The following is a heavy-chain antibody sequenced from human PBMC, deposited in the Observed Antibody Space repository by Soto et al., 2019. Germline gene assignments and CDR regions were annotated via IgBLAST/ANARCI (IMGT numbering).Heavy chain of an antibody. CDR2: IKQDGSEK. J-gene: IGHJ6*02. CDR3: AREQGMMIFGVVIYYGFDV. CDR1: GFTFSSYW. V-gene: IGHV3-7*01. D-gene: IGHD3-3*01. Sequence: PGGSLRLSCAASGFTFSSYWMSWVRQAPGKGLEWVANIKQDGSEKYYVDSVKGRFTISRDNAKNSLYLQMNSLRAEDTAVYYCAREQGMMIFGVVIYYGFDVWGQGNTVTVPS.